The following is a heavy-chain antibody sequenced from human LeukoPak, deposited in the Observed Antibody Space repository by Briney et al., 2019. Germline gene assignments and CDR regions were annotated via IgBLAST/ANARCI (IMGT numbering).Heavy chain of an antibody. D-gene: IGHD2-21*01. J-gene: IGHJ4*02. CDR2: TTSDGSST. V-gene: IGHV3-74*01. CDR1: GFTFSSYW. Sequence: GGPLRLSCATSGFTFSSYWMYWVRPAPAKGLVCAPRTTSDGSSTSYAGSVKGRFTLSREDAKYTLYLQMNSLRAEDTAVYYCVRDARYCPDCWGQGTLVTVSS. CDR3: VRDARYCPDC.